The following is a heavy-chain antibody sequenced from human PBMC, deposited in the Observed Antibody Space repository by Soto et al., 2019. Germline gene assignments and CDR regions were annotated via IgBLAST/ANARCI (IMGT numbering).Heavy chain of an antibody. CDR1: GFTFSSYA. V-gene: IGHV3-74*01. D-gene: IGHD3-22*01. CDR3: ARDQLYYNDISGRPLNAFDV. CDR2: LNSDGSST. J-gene: IGHJ3*01. Sequence: GGSLRLSCAASGFTFSSYAMSWVRQAPGKGLEWVSRLNSDGSSTSYADSVKGRFTISRDNAKNTLYLQMNSLRAEDTAVYYCARDQLYYNDISGRPLNAFDVWGQGTMVTVSS.